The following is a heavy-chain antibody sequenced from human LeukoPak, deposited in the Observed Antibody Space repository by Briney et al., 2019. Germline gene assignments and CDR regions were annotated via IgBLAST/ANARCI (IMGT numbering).Heavy chain of an antibody. Sequence: GGSLRLSCAASGFTFSSYWMNWARQAPGKGLEWVASINHNGNVNYYVDSVKGRFTISRDNAKNSLYLQMNSLRAEDTAVYYCARAKVTNSDGMDVWGQGTTVTVSS. CDR1: GFTFSSYW. V-gene: IGHV3-7*01. D-gene: IGHD5-18*01. CDR2: INHNGNVN. CDR3: ARAKVTNSDGMDV. J-gene: IGHJ6*02.